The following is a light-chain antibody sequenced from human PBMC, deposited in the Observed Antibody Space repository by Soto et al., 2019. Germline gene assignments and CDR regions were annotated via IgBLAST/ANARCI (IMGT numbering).Light chain of an antibody. Sequence: VMTQSHVPLSVSPGETVILSCRASQSLRSNLAWYQQKPGQTPRLLIYSASIRAAATPARFSGSGAGTNFSLTISRLEPEDFAVYYCQQYGSSPPITFGQGTRLATK. CDR2: SAS. CDR3: QQYGSSPPIT. V-gene: IGKV3-20*01. J-gene: IGKJ5*01. CDR1: QSLRSN.